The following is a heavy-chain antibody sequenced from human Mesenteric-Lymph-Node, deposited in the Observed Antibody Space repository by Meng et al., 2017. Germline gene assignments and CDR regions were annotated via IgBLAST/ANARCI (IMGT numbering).Heavy chain of an antibody. CDR3: AREIGGTTPDH. V-gene: IGHV3-30*01. J-gene: IGHJ4*02. Sequence: QVQLGEAGGGVVQPGMSLRLSCAASGFSFSSYLIHWVRQAPGKGLEWLAAISNDGSNTDYGDSAKGRFTISRDNSKDTAFLQMNSLKIEDTALYYCAREIGGTTPDHWGQGTLVTVSS. D-gene: IGHD1-1*01. CDR2: ISNDGSNT. CDR1: GFSFSSYL.